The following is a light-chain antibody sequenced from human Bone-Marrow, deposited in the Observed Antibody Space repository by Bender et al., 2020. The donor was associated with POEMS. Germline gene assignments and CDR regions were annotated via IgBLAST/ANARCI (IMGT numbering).Light chain of an antibody. CDR2: GNN. CDR3: QSYDRSLRSAV. CDR1: SSNIGTYD. V-gene: IGLV1-40*01. J-gene: IGLJ3*02. Sequence: QSVLTQPPSVSGAPGQRVTISCTGSSSNIGTYDVHWYQQLPGTAPKLLMYGNNIRPSGVPGRFSGSKSGTSASLTITGLQADDEADYYCQSYDRSLRSAVFGGGTKLTVL.